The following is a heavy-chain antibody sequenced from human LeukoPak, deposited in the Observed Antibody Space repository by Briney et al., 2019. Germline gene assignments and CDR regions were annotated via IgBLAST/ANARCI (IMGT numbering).Heavy chain of an antibody. CDR2: ISGSGDST. D-gene: IGHD1-26*01. CDR3: AKRPSGSGSHWNDY. V-gene: IGHV3-23*01. CDR1: GFTFSSYA. J-gene: IGHJ4*02. Sequence: PGGSLRLSCAASGFTFSSYAMSWVRQAPGKGLEWVSSISGSGDSTYYADSVKGRFTISRDNSKNTLYLLMNSLRADDTAVYYCAKRPSGSGSHWNDYWGQGTLVTVSS.